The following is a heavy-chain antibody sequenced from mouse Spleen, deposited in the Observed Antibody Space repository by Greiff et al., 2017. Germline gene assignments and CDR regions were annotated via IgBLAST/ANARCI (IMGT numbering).Heavy chain of an antibody. CDR2: IDPEDGDT. J-gene: IGHJ1*01. Sequence: EVQLQQSGAELVRPGASVKLSCTASGFNIKAYYMHWVKQRPEQGLEWIGRIDPEDGDTEYAPKFQGKATMTADTSSNTAYLQLSSLTSEDTAVYYCTTCYRYDGDWYFDVWGAGTTVTVSS. V-gene: IGHV14-1*01. CDR1: GFNIKAYY. D-gene: IGHD2-14*01. CDR3: TTCYRYDGDWYFDV.